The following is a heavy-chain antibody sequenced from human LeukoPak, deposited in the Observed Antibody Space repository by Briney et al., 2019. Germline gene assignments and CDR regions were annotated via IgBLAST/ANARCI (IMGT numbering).Heavy chain of an antibody. D-gene: IGHD6-6*01. V-gene: IGHV1-69*06. Sequence: SVKVSCKASGGTFSSYAISWVRQAPGQGLEWMGGIIPIFGTANYAQKFQGRVTITADKSTSTAYMELSSLRSEDTAVYYCARSQYSSSSHRGYYYYYYMDVWGKGTTVTVSS. CDR1: GGTFSSYA. J-gene: IGHJ6*03. CDR2: IIPIFGTA. CDR3: ARSQYSSSSHRGYYYYYYMDV.